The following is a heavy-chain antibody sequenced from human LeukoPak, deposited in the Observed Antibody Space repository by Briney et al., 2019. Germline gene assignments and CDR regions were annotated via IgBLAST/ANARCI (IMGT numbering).Heavy chain of an antibody. D-gene: IGHD2-15*01. Sequence: GGSLRLSCTASGFTFGGYAMSWVRQAPGKGLEWVGFIRSKAYGGTTEYAASVKGRFTISRDDSKSIAYLQMNSLKTEDTAVYYCTQEDLGISRIWGQGTLVTVSS. CDR3: TQEDLGISRI. CDR2: IRSKAYGGTT. CDR1: GFTFGGYA. J-gene: IGHJ4*02. V-gene: IGHV3-49*04.